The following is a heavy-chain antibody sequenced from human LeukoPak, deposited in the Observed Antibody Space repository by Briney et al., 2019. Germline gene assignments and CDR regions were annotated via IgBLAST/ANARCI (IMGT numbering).Heavy chain of an antibody. D-gene: IGHD6-13*01. J-gene: IGHJ4*02. CDR2: IYYSGST. CDR1: GGSISSYY. Sequence: PSETLSLTCTVSGGSISSYYWSWIRQPPGKGLEWIGYIYYSGSTNYNPSLKSRVTISVDTSKNQFSLKLSSVTAADTAVYYCARVYSSSWYRGSYFDYWGQGTLVTVSS. V-gene: IGHV4-59*01. CDR3: ARVYSSSWYRGSYFDY.